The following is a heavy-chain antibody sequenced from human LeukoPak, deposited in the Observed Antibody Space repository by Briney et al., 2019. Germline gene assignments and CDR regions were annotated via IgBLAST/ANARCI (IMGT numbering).Heavy chain of an antibody. CDR1: GGSFSGYH. D-gene: IGHD3-22*01. Sequence: SETLSLTCAVYGGSFSGYHWSWIRQPPGKGLEWIGEINHSGSTNYNPSLKSRVTTSVDTSKNQFSLKLSSVTAADTAVYYCARGLYYYDSSGAIDYWGQGTLVTVSS. V-gene: IGHV4-34*01. CDR2: INHSGST. CDR3: ARGLYYYDSSGAIDY. J-gene: IGHJ4*02.